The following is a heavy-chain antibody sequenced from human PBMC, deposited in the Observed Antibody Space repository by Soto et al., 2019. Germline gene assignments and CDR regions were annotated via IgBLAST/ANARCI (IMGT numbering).Heavy chain of an antibody. CDR1: GFAFSTFD. Sequence: PGGSLRLSCAGSGFAFSTFDIHWVRQAPGKGLEWVSGIGTLSDTFYAASVQGRFTISRQNAKNSVYLQMNSLRAGDTAFYYCARDPPLSMIVVVGVDDFWGQGTLVTVSS. D-gene: IGHD3-22*01. V-gene: IGHV3-13*01. CDR3: ARDPPLSMIVVVGVDDF. CDR2: IGTLSDT. J-gene: IGHJ4*02.